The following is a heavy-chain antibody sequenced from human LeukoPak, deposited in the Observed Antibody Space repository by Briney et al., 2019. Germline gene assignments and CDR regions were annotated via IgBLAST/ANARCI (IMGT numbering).Heavy chain of an antibody. CDR1: GFTFSHYG. CDR2: IWSDGTNR. CDR3: AKDAQRGFDYSNSLDK. V-gene: IGHV3-33*06. J-gene: IGHJ4*02. Sequence: GGSLRLSCATSGFTFSHYGMHWVRQAPGKGLECVAVIWSDGTNRYYGDPVKGRFTTSRDNFQRTVYLQMNSLRAEDTAVYYCAKDAQRGFDYSNSLDKWGQGTLVTVSS. D-gene: IGHD4-11*01.